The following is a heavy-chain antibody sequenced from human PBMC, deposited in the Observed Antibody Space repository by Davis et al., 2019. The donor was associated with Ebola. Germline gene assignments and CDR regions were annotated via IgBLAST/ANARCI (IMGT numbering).Heavy chain of an antibody. CDR3: AKADPQQYFDY. CDR1: GFTFSISG. Sequence: PGGSLRLSCAASGFTFSISGMHWVRQAPGKGLEWVAFIRSDGSVKYYADSLKGRFTISRDYSKNTLSLQMNSLRAEDTALYYCAKADPQQYFDYWGQGTLVTVPS. J-gene: IGHJ4*02. CDR2: IRSDGSVK. V-gene: IGHV3-30*02.